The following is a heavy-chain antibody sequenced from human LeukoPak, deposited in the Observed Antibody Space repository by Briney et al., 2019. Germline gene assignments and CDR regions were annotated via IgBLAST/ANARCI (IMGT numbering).Heavy chain of an antibody. CDR1: GFNLNDYY. Sequence: GGSLRLSCVGSGFNLNDYYMAWIRQTPGKGLQRVSYMRRGSDYKVYADSVRGRFTISRDNGKNSLFLQMNSATAEDTAIYYCARELGVSRAFDIWGQGTMVTVSS. CDR2: MRRGSDYK. CDR3: ARELGVSRAFDI. D-gene: IGHD3-16*02. V-gene: IGHV3-11*05. J-gene: IGHJ3*02.